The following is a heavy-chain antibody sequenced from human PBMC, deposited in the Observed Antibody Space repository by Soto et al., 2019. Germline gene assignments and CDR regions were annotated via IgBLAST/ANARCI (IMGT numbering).Heavy chain of an antibody. CDR1: GVSISYYY. D-gene: IGHD6-19*01. CDR3: ARQLDIAVAGTFGY. CDR2: IYYSGST. V-gene: IGHV4-59*08. Sequence: SETLSLTCTVSGVSISYYYWSWIRQSPGKGLEWIGYIYYSGSTIYSPSLKSRVTISVDTSQNQLSLKLSSVTAADTAVYYCARQLDIAVAGTFGYWGQGTLVTVSS. J-gene: IGHJ4*02.